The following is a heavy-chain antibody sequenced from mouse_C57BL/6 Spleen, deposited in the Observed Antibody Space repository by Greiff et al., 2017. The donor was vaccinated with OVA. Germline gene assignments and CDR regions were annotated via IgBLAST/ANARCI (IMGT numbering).Heavy chain of an antibody. CDR2: INPNYGTT. D-gene: IGHD2-5*01. Sequence: VQLQQSGPELVKPGASVKISCKASGYSFTDYNMNWVKQSNGKSLEWIGVINPNYGTTSYNQKFKGKATLTVDQASSTAYMQLNSLTSEDSAVYYCASLYSNYDYYAMDYWGQGTSVTVSS. V-gene: IGHV1-39*01. J-gene: IGHJ4*01. CDR1: GYSFTDYN. CDR3: ASLYSNYDYYAMDY.